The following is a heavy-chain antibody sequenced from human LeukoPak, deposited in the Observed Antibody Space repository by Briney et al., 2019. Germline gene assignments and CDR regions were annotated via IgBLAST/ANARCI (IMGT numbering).Heavy chain of an antibody. J-gene: IGHJ4*02. CDR1: GYTFSGFY. D-gene: IGHD3-10*01. Sequence: ASVKVSCKASGYTFSGFYIHWVRQAPGQGLEWMGWIHPNSGGTNYAQKFQGRVTMTRDMSTSTVYMELSSLRSEDTAVYYCARGTGGSGSYFPLFDYWGQGTLVTVSS. V-gene: IGHV1-2*02. CDR2: IHPNSGGT. CDR3: ARGTGGSGSYFPLFDY.